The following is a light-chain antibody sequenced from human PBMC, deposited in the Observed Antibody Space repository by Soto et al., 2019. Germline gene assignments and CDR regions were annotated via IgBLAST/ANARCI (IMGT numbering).Light chain of an antibody. V-gene: IGKV3-20*01. CDR3: HQYGNSPLT. CDR2: GVS. J-gene: IGKJ4*01. Sequence: EIVLTQSPATLSLSPGGRATLACRSSQSVRSDYFAWYQQKPGQPPRVILFGVSTRATAIPDRFSGSGSGTDFTLTISRLEPDDFGLYYCHQYGNSPLTFGGGTKVDI. CDR1: QSVRSDY.